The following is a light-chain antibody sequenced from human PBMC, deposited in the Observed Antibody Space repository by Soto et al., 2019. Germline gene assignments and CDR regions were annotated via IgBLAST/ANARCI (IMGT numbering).Light chain of an antibody. V-gene: IGKV3-15*01. CDR2: GAS. Sequence: EVVMTQSPATLSVSPGERATLSCRASQSVSTNLAWYQQRPGQAPRLLIYGASTRASGFSARFSGSGSGTEFILTISSLQSEDFAVYYCQQYSHWPTFGQGTKVEIK. CDR3: QQYSHWPT. J-gene: IGKJ1*01. CDR1: QSVSTN.